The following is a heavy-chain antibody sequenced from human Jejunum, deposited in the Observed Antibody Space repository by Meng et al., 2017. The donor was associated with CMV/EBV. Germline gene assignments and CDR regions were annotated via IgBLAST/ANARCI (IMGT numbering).Heavy chain of an antibody. CDR1: GGSSRSSSYY. J-gene: IGHJ2*01. V-gene: IGHV4-39*01. Sequence: LQLEDSGPRLLKPSEPLSLTSTFSGGSSRSSSYYWGWIRQPPGKGLEWIGSIYYSGSTYYNPSLKSRVTISVDTSKNQFSLKLSSVTAADTAVYYCASPLGILGIVDLWGRGTLVTVSS. CDR3: ASPLGILGIVDL. D-gene: IGHD7-27*01. CDR2: IYYSGST.